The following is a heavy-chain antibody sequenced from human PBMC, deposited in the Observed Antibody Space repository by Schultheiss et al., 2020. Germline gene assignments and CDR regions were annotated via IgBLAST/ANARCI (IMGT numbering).Heavy chain of an antibody. CDR1: GGSITRNY. D-gene: IGHD6-19*01. CDR2: INHSGST. V-gene: IGHV4-34*01. Sequence: SETLSLTCSIFGGSITRNYWSWNRQPPGQGLEWIGEINHSGSTNYNPSLKRRVTISVDTSKNQFSLKLSSVTAADTAVYYCAREFDSSGWYRGWVDPWGQGTLVTVSS. J-gene: IGHJ5*02. CDR3: AREFDSSGWYRGWVDP.